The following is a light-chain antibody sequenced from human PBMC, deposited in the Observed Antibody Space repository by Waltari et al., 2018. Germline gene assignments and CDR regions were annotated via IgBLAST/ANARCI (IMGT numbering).Light chain of an antibody. V-gene: IGKV1-39*01. J-gene: IGKJ2*01. CDR1: QYVGTY. Sequence: DIYMTQSPSSLSAFVGGRVTITCRASQYVGTYLNWYQQKPGEAPKLLIYAASTLQGGVPSRFSGSGSGTDFTLTISSLQPEDFAPYYCQQSFGSLSYTFGQGTKVEI. CDR3: QQSFGSLSYT. CDR2: AAS.